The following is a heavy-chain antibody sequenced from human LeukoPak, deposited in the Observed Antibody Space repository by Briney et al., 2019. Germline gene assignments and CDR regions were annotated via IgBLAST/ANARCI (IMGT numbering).Heavy chain of an antibody. V-gene: IGHV4-34*01. J-gene: IGHJ4*02. CDR2: INHSGST. Sequence: SETLSLTCAVYGGSFSGYYWSWIRQPPGKGLEWIGEINHSGSTNYNPSLKSRVTISVDTSKNQFSLKLSSVTAADTAVYYCAREDNGPLDYWGRGTLVTVSS. CDR3: AREDNGPLDY. D-gene: IGHD2-15*01. CDR1: GGSFSGYY.